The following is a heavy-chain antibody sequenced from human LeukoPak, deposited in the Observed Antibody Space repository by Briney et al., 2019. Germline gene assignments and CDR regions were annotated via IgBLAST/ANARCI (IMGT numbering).Heavy chain of an antibody. CDR1: GGSFSGYY. Sequence: PSETLSLTCVVYGGSFSGYYWSCIRQAPGKGLEWIGEISHGGITKYNPSLTSRVTISVDSSKKQLSLNLTSVTAADTAVYYCARGIAVAVDYYYYYMDVRGKGTTVTVSS. D-gene: IGHD6-19*01. V-gene: IGHV4-34*01. CDR3: ARGIAVAVDYYYYYMDV. J-gene: IGHJ6*03. CDR2: ISHGGIT.